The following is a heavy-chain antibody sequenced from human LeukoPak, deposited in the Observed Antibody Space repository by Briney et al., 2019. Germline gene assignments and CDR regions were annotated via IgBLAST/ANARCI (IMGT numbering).Heavy chain of an antibody. CDR3: ARDLAYYDSSGYSYYYYGMDV. Sequence: GGSLRLSCAASGFTFSAFWMTWVRQAPGKGLEWVANIKQDGSEKYYVDSVKGRFTISRDNAKNSLYLEMNSLRVEDTAVYYCARDLAYYDSSGYSYYYYGMDVWGQGTTVTVSS. CDR2: IKQDGSEK. CDR1: GFTFSAFW. V-gene: IGHV3-7*01. J-gene: IGHJ6*02. D-gene: IGHD3-22*01.